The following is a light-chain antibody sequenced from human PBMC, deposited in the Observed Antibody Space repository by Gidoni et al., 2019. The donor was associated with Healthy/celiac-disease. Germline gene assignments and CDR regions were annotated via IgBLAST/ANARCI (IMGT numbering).Light chain of an antibody. CDR3: QVWDSSSDHVV. CDR2: DDS. CDR1: NIGSKS. Sequence: SSVLPPPPSVSVAPGKTARITCGGNNIGSKSVHWYQQKPGQAPVLVVYDDSDRPSGIPERFSGSNSGNTATLTISRVEAGDEADYYCQVWDSSSDHVVFGGGTKLTVL. V-gene: IGLV3-21*03. J-gene: IGLJ2*01.